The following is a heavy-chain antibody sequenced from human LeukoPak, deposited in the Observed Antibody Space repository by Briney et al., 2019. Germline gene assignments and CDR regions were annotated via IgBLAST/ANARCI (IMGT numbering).Heavy chain of an antibody. CDR3: AKRGVVIRVILVGFHKEAYYFDS. D-gene: IGHD3-22*01. Sequence: GGSLRLSCAVSGITLSNYGMSWVRQAPGKGLEWVAGISGSGGSTNYAASVKGRFTISRDNPKNTLYLQMNSLRAEDTAVYFCAKRGVVIRVILVGFHKEAYYFDSWAREPWSPSPQ. CDR2: ISGSGGST. CDR1: GITLSNYG. V-gene: IGHV3-23*01. J-gene: IGHJ4*02.